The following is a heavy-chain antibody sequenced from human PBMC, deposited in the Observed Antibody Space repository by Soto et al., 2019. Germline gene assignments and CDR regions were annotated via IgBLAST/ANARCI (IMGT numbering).Heavy chain of an antibody. CDR1: GGTFSSYA. V-gene: IGHV1-69*12. Sequence: QVQLVQSGAEVKKPGSSVKVSCKASGGTFSSYAISWVRQAPGQGLEWMGGIIPIFGTANYAQKFQGRVTFTVDEYTITVYMELSSLRSEDTASHSLASSGAGKPFPYYMDVWGQGTTVTVSS. CDR2: IIPIFGTA. CDR3: ASSGAGKPFPYYMDV. D-gene: IGHD3-10*01. J-gene: IGHJ6*03.